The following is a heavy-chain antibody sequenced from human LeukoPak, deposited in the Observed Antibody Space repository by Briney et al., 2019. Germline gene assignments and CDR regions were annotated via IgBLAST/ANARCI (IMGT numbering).Heavy chain of an antibody. J-gene: IGHJ4*02. Sequence: GGSLRLSCAASGFTFSSYAMTWVRQAPGKGLEWVSSIGVSRSYIYYADSVKGRFSISRDNAKSSLYLQMSSLRAEDTAIYYCARVLGYSSSSLIDYWGQGTLVTVSS. CDR1: GFTFSSYA. CDR3: ARVLGYSSSSLIDY. D-gene: IGHD6-6*01. CDR2: IGVSRSYI. V-gene: IGHV3-21*01.